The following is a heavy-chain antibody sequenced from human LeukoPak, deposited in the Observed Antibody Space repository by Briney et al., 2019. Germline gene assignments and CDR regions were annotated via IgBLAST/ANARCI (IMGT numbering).Heavy chain of an antibody. V-gene: IGHV3-11*04. J-gene: IGHJ4*02. D-gene: IGHD2-15*01. CDR3: ARPAQYCSGGSCYFDY. CDR2: ISSSGSTI. CDR1: GFTFSDSY. Sequence: GGSLRLSCAASGFTFSDSYMSWIRQAPGKGLEWVSYISSSGSTIYYADSVKGRFTISRDNAKNSLYLQMNSLRDEDTAVYYCARPAQYCSGGSCYFDYWGQGTLVTVSS.